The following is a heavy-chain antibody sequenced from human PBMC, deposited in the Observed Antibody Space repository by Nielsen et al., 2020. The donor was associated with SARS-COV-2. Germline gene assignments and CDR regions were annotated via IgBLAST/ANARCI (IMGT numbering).Heavy chain of an antibody. Sequence: GESLKISCAASGFTFSNAWMSWVRQAPGKGLEWVANIKQDGSEKYYVDSVKGRFTISRDNAKNSLYLQMNRLRAEDTAVYYCARENYDFWSGYYPRYYYYYMDVWGKGTTVTVSS. J-gene: IGHJ6*03. V-gene: IGHV3-7*03. CDR3: ARENYDFWSGYYPRYYYYYMDV. CDR2: IKQDGSEK. CDR1: GFTFSNAW. D-gene: IGHD3-3*01.